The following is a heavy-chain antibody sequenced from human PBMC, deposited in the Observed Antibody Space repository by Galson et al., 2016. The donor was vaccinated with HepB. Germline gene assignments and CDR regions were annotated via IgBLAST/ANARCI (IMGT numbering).Heavy chain of an antibody. Sequence: SVKVSCKASGFSFSSSAVHWVRQTRGQRLEWIGWIVVGSGNTNYAQKFQERVTITRVLSSGTAYMELSSLRSEDTAVYYYAGYDFWSGYYGYYYDNWGQGTLVTVSS. D-gene: IGHD3-3*01. CDR1: GFSFSSSA. V-gene: IGHV1-58*01. CDR2: IVVGSGNT. CDR3: AGYDFWSGYYGYYYDN. J-gene: IGHJ4*02.